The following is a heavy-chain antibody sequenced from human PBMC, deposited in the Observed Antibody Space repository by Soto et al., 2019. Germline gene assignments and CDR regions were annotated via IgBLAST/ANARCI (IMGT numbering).Heavy chain of an antibody. CDR1: GGSISSGGYY. J-gene: IGHJ4*02. D-gene: IGHD6-6*01. CDR2: IYYSGST. CDR3: AREPGSY. Sequence: QVQLQESGPGLVKPSQTRSLTCTVSGGSISSGGYYWSWIRQHPGKGLEWIGNIYYSGSTYYSPPXXXRXTISVDTSKNQSSLKLSSVTAADTAVYYCAREPGSYWGQGTLVTVSS. V-gene: IGHV4-31*03.